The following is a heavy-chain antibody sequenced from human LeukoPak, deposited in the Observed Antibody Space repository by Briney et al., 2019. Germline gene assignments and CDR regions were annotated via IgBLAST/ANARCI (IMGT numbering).Heavy chain of an antibody. CDR2: IKQDGSEK. CDR3: ARDTLASSWYGYYYYMDV. D-gene: IGHD6-13*01. J-gene: IGHJ6*03. CDR1: GFTFSSYW. Sequence: PGGSLRLSCAASGFTFSSYWMSWVRQAPGKGLEWVANIKQDGSEKYYVDSVKGRFTISRDNAKNSLYLQMNSLRAEDTAVYYCARDTLASSWYGYYYYMDVWGKGTTVTISS. V-gene: IGHV3-7*01.